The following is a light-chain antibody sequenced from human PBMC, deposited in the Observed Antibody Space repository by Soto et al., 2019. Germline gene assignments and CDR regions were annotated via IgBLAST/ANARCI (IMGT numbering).Light chain of an antibody. J-gene: IGKJ1*01. CDR3: QQYHGPPLT. Sequence: EVVLTQSPGTLSLSPGQRATLSCRASENIRSNYVAWFQQKPGQAPGLLIYGAVSRATGIPDRFSGSGSGTEFTLTISSLEPEDFVVYYCQQYHGPPLTFGQGTKVDIK. CDR2: GAV. CDR1: ENIRSNY. V-gene: IGKV3-20*01.